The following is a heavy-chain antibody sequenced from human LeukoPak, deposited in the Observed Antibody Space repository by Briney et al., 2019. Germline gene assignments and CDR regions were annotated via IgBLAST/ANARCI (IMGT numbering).Heavy chain of an antibody. J-gene: IGHJ4*02. CDR2: IIPIFGTA. CDR3: ARDWNYGNFDY. CDR1: GGTFSSYA. D-gene: IGHD1-7*01. V-gene: IGHV1-69*06. Sequence: ASVKVSCKASGGTFSSYAISWVRQAPGQGLEWMGGIIPIFGTANYAQKFQGRVTITADKSTSTAYMELSSLRSDDTAVYYCARDWNYGNFDYWGQGTLVTVSS.